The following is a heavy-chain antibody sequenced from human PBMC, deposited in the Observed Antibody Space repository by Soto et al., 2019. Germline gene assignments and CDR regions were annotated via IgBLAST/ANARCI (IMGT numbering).Heavy chain of an antibody. CDR1: GDSVSSNSAA. Sequence: SETLSLTCASSGDSVSSNSAAWNWIRQCPSRGLEWLGRTYCRSKWYNDYAVAVKSRITINPDTSKNQFSLQLNSVTPEDTGVYYCASDLRSGDDFLYWGHGTLLPVSS. CDR2: TYCRSKWYN. CDR3: ASDLRSGDDFLY. V-gene: IGHV6-1*01. J-gene: IGHJ4*01.